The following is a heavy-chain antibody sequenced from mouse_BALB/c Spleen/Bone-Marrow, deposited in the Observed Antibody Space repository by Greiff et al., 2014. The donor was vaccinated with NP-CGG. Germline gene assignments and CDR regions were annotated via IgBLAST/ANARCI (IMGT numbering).Heavy chain of an antibody. D-gene: IGHD2-3*01. V-gene: IGHV1-9*01. Sequence: QVQLQQSGGELMKPGASVKISCKATGYTFSSYWIEWVKQRPGHGLEWIGEILPGSGSNNYNEKFKGKATFTADTSSNTAYMQLSSLTSEDSAVYYCARPLYDGYYPWGQGTTLTVSS. J-gene: IGHJ2*01. CDR2: ILPGSGSN. CDR1: GYTFSSYW. CDR3: ARPLYDGYYP.